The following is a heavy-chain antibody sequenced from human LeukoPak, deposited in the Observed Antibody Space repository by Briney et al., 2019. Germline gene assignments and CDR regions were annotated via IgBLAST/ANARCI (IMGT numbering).Heavy chain of an antibody. CDR1: GFTFSIYT. CDR2: ISSNGGST. D-gene: IGHD3-22*01. Sequence: GGSLRLSCSASGFTFSIYTMHWVRQAPGKGLEYVSAISSNGGSTYYADSVKGRFTISRDNSKNTLYLQVSSLRAEDTAVYYCVKADYYDTSNYYYRYIQYWGQGTPVTVSS. V-gene: IGHV3-64D*09. CDR3: VKADYYDTSNYYYRYIQY. J-gene: IGHJ1*01.